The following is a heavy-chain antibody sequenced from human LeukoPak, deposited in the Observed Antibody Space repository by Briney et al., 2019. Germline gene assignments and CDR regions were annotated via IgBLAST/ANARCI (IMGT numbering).Heavy chain of an antibody. CDR3: AKGAGIAVAGYYFDY. CDR2: ISGSGGST. J-gene: IGHJ4*02. CDR1: GFTFSSYA. D-gene: IGHD6-19*01. V-gene: IGHV3-23*01. Sequence: GGSLRLSCAASGFTFSSYAMSWVRQAPGKGLEWVSAISGSGGSTYYADSVKGRFTISRDNSENTPYLQMNSLRAEDTAVYYCAKGAGIAVAGYYFDYWGQGTLVTVSS.